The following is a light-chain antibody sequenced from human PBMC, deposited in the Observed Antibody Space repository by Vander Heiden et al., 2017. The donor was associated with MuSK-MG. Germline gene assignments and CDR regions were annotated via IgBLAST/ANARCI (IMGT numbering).Light chain of an antibody. CDR3: QQFDGLHT. CDR1: QDISNY. V-gene: IGKV1-33*01. Sequence: IQMTQSPPSLSASVGDRVTITCQASQDISNYLNWFQQRPGKAPKPLIYDASKLERGVSSRFRGSGSGTHFYLTITNLQPEDFATYYCQQFDGLHTFGGGTKVDIK. CDR2: DAS. J-gene: IGKJ4*01.